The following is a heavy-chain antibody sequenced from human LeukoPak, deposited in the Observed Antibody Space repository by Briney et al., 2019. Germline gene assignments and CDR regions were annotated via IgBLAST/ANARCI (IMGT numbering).Heavy chain of an antibody. CDR3: AHRRRYYYDSSGYQESDY. Sequence: TLSLTCTVSGGSISSYYWSWIRQPPGKALEWLALIYWNDDKRYSPSLKSRLTITKDTSKNQVVLTMTNMDPVDTATYYCAHRRRYYYDSSGYQESDYWGQGTLVTVSS. J-gene: IGHJ4*02. V-gene: IGHV2-5*01. D-gene: IGHD3-22*01. CDR1: GGSISSYYW. CDR2: IYWNDDK.